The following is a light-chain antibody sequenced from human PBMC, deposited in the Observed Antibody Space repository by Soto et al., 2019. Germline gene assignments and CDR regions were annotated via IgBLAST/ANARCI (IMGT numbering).Light chain of an antibody. V-gene: IGKV2-28*01. Sequence: DVVMTQSPLTLPVTPGEPASISCGSSQTLLHTDGYNYLDWYVQKPGQSPQLLIYLGSNRASGVPDRFSGSGSGTDFTLKITRVETEDVGVYYCMRSLQTPPTFGQGTKVEIK. CDR3: MRSLQTPPT. J-gene: IGKJ1*01. CDR2: LGS. CDR1: QTLLHTDGYNY.